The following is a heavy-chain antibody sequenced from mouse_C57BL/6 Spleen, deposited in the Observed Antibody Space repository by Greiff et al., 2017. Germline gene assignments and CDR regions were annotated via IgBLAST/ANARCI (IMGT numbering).Heavy chain of an antibody. J-gene: IGHJ2*01. CDR1: GYAFSSYW. CDR2: IYPGDGDT. V-gene: IGHV1-80*01. Sequence: VKVVESGAELVKPGASVKISCKASGYAFSSYWMNWVKQRPGKGLEWIGQIYPGDGDTNYNGKFKGKATLTADKSSSTAYMQLSSLTSEDSAVYFCARGTATVVFDYWGQGTTLTVSS. CDR3: ARGTATVVFDY. D-gene: IGHD1-1*01.